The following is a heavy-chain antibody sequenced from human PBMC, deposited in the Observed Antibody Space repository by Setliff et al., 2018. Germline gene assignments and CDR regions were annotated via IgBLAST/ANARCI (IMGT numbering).Heavy chain of an antibody. D-gene: IGHD3-10*01. CDR2: IFYSGST. CDR1: GASISSHY. Sequence: PSETLSLTCTVSGASISSHYWSWIRQPPGKGLEWIGYIFYSGSTNYNPSLKSRVTISVDTSKNQFSLKLSSVTAADTAVYYCARVFYYGSGSYLYYFDSWGQGTLVTVSS. J-gene: IGHJ4*02. V-gene: IGHV4-59*11. CDR3: ARVFYYGSGSYLYYFDS.